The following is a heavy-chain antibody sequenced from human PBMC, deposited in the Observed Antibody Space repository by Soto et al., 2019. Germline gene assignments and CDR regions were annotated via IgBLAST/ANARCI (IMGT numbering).Heavy chain of an antibody. D-gene: IGHD1-1*01. CDR3: ARVTPGNNLYYFSGLDF. J-gene: IGHJ6*02. V-gene: IGHV3-30-3*01. Sequence: LRLSCVASGFPFDTYGIHWVRQAPGKGLQWVALISYEGSNTYYADSVRGRFTISRDNSKNTLYLQMNTLRPEDTGVHYCARVTPGNNLYYFSGLDFWGQGTSVTVSS. CDR2: ISYEGSNT. CDR1: GFPFDTYG.